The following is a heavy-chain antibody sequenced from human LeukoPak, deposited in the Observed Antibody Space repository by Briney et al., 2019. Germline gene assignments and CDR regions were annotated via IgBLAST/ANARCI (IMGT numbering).Heavy chain of an antibody. CDR1: GFTFSSYW. V-gene: IGHV3-7*03. CDR3: AKGPMGRGFDY. D-gene: IGHD3-10*01. Sequence: GGSLRLSCTASGFTFSSYWMSWVRQAPGKGLEWVANIKQDGSEKYYVDSVKGRFTISRDNSKNTLYLQMNSLRAEDTAIYYCAKGPMGRGFDYWGQGTLVTVSS. J-gene: IGHJ4*02. CDR2: IKQDGSEK.